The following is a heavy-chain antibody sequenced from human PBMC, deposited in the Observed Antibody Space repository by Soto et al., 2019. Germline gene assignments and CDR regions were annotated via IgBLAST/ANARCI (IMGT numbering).Heavy chain of an antibody. J-gene: IGHJ2*01. V-gene: IGHV3-23*01. D-gene: IGHD3-10*01. CDR1: GFTFSTYA. Sequence: EVQLLESGGDLVQPGGSLRLSCAASGFTFSTYAMSWVRQAPGKGLEWVSAISGSAGKTYYADYVKGRFTISRDNSKNTLYLQMNSLRAEDTAVYYCAKEPRGNGYFDLWGRGTLVTVSS. CDR2: ISGSAGKT. CDR3: AKEPRGNGYFDL.